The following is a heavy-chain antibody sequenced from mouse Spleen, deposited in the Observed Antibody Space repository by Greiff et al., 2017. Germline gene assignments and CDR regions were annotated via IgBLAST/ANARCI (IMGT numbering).Heavy chain of an antibody. V-gene: IGHV1-50*01. J-gene: IGHJ3*01. CDR2: IDPSDSYT. D-gene: IGHD2-3*01. CDR3: ARFDGYYGFAY. CDR1: GYTFTSYW. Sequence: QVQLQQSGAELVKPGASGRLSCRPSGYTFTSYWRQWVKQRPGQGLEWIGEIDPSDSYTNYNQKFKGKATLTVDTSSSTAYMQLSSLTSEDSAVYYCARFDGYYGFAYWGQGTLVTVSA.